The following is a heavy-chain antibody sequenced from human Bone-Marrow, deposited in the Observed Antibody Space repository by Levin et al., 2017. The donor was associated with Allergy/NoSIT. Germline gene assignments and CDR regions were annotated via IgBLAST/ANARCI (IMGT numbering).Heavy chain of an antibody. CDR1: GGSFSGYY. Sequence: GSLRLSCAVYGGSFSGYYWSWIRQPPGKGLEWIGEINHSGSTNYNPSLKSRVTISVDTSKNQFSLKLSSVTAADTAVYYCARIGYNYGWSFDIWGQGTMVTVSS. CDR2: INHSGST. V-gene: IGHV4-34*01. CDR3: ARIGYNYGWSFDI. J-gene: IGHJ3*02. D-gene: IGHD5-18*01.